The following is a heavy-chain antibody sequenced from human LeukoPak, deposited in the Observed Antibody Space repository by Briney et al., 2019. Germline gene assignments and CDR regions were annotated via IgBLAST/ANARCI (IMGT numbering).Heavy chain of an antibody. V-gene: IGHV4-39*07. Sequence: KPSETLSLTCTVSGGSISSSSYYWGWIRQPPGKGLEWIGSIYYSGSTYYNPSLKSRVTISVDTSKNQFSLKLSSVTAADTAVYYCARDQRGHIVVVTAIRPHNAFDIWGQGTMVTVSS. CDR1: GGSISSSSYY. D-gene: IGHD2-21*02. CDR2: IYYSGST. J-gene: IGHJ3*02. CDR3: ARDQRGHIVVVTAIRPHNAFDI.